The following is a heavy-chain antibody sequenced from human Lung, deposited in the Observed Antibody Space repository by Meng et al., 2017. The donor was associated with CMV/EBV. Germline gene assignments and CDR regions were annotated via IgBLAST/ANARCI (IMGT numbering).Heavy chain of an antibody. D-gene: IGHD6-13*01. V-gene: IGHV3-30*04. CDR2: VSHHGRNK. CDR1: GFPFRSYA. CDR3: ARARATGTDTSSPDS. Sequence: SXKISXAASGFPFRSYAMHWIRQAPGKGLEWVAVVSHHGRNKYYADSAKGRFTISRDNSKNTLYLHMNSLRAEDSAVFYCARARATGTDTSSPDSWGQGTXVTVSS. J-gene: IGHJ4*02.